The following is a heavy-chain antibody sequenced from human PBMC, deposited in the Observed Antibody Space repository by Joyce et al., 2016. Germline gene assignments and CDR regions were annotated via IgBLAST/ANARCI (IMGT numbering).Heavy chain of an antibody. CDR3: AGLYSGNSVDY. J-gene: IGHJ4*02. CDR1: GGSMSSISFY. V-gene: IGHV4-39*01. CDR2: ISYSGQA. Sequence: QLHLQESGPGLVKPSETLSLTCTVSGGSMSSISFYGGWLRQPLGKGLEWIGSISYSGQACYYPSIKRRITTSIDTANNPFSLDLTSVTAADTAGYCWAGLYSGNSVDYWGQGTLVTVSS. D-gene: IGHD4-23*01.